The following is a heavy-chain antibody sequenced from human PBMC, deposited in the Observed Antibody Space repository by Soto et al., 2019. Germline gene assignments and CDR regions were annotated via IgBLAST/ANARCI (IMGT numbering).Heavy chain of an antibody. CDR2: INPNSGGT. Sequence: GASVKVSCKASGYNFTGYYMHWVRQVPGQGLEWMGWINPNSGGTNYAQKFQGWVTMTRDTSISTAYMELSRLRSDDTAVYYCARWSLLTIFGVDFDYWGQGTMVTVSS. CDR1: GYNFTGYY. J-gene: IGHJ4*02. D-gene: IGHD3-3*01. V-gene: IGHV1-2*04. CDR3: ARWSLLTIFGVDFDY.